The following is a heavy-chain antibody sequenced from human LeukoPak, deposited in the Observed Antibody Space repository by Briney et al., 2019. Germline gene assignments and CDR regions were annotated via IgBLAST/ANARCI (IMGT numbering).Heavy chain of an antibody. D-gene: IGHD1-1*01. CDR1: GYTFTSYG. J-gene: IGHJ4*02. CDR3: ARDQGRLEPSDFDY. CDR2: ISAYNGNT. V-gene: IGHV1-18*01. Sequence: ASVKVSRKASGYTFTSYGISWVRQAPGQGLEWMGWISAYNGNTNYAQKLQGRVTMTTDTSTSTAYMELRSLRSDDTAVYYCARDQGRLEPSDFDYWGQGTLVTVSS.